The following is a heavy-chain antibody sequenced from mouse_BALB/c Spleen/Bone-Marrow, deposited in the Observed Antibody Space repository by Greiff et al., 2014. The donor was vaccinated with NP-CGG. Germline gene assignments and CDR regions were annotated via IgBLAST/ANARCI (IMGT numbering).Heavy chain of an antibody. Sequence: EVKVVESGAELVRSGASVKLSCTASGFNIKDYYMHWVKQRPEQGLEWIGWIDPENGDTEYAPKFQGKATMTADTSSNTAYLQLSSLTSEDTAVYYCNGNYYAMDYWGQGTPVTVSS. CDR2: IDPENGDT. CDR1: GFNIKDYY. CDR3: NGNYYAMDY. V-gene: IGHV14-4*02. J-gene: IGHJ4*01. D-gene: IGHD2-1*01.